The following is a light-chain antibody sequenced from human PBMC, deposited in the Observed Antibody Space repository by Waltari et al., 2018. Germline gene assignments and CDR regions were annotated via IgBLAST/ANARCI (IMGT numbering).Light chain of an antibody. V-gene: IGLV2-14*03. CDR2: DVS. J-gene: IGLJ2*01. CDR1: SSDVGGYNY. CDR3: SSYISSSTLEL. Sequence: QSALTQPASVSGSPGQSITISCTGTSSDVGGYNYVSWYQQHPGKAPKLIIYDVSHRPSGVSSRFSGSKSGNTASLTISGLQAEDEADYYCSSYISSSTLELFGGGTSLTVL.